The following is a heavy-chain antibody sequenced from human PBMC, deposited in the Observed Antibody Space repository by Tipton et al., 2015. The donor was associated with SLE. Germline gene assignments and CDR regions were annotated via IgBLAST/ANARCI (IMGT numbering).Heavy chain of an antibody. D-gene: IGHD4-17*01. Sequence: SLRLSCAASGFTVSSNYMSWVRQAPGKGLEWVSVIYSGGSTYYADSVKGRFTISRDNSKNSLYLQMNSLRAEDTAVYYCAREGTVTTNYYYGMDVWGQGTTVTVSS. CDR3: AREGTVTTNYYYGMDV. CDR1: GFTVSSNY. J-gene: IGHJ6*02. CDR2: IYSGGST. V-gene: IGHV3-53*01.